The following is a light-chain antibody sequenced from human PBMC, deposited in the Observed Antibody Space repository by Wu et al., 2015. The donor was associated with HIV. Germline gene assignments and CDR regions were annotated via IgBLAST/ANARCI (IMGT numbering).Light chain of an antibody. CDR3: QQRLNWPLT. Sequence: EIFLTQSPGTLSLSPGERATLSCRASQNVSDSLAWYQHKPGQAPRLLIHDASHRATDIPARFSGGGSGTDFTLTIRSLEPEDFATYSCQQRLNWPLTFGQGTRLEIK. CDR1: QNVSDS. J-gene: IGKJ5*01. CDR2: DAS. V-gene: IGKV3-11*01.